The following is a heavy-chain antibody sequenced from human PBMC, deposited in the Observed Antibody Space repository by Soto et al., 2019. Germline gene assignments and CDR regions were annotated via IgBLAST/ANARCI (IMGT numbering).Heavy chain of an antibody. J-gene: IGHJ5*01. CDR1: GFDFSSHT. D-gene: IGHD1-26*01. CDR3: ARRQVGATKGKSWFDS. Sequence: EVHLLASGGGLLQPGGSLRLSCSASGFDFSSHTMIWVRQAPGKGLEWVASIGNSGDISNYGDSVKGRFTISRDNSKNTLYLQMNSLRAEDTALYFCARRQVGATKGKSWFDSWGQGTLVTVSS. CDR2: IGNSGDIS. V-gene: IGHV3-23*01.